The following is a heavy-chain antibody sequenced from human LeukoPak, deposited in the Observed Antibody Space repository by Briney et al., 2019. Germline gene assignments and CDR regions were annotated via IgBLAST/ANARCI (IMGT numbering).Heavy chain of an antibody. V-gene: IGHV3-11*01. J-gene: IGHJ4*02. CDR2: ISSSGSTI. D-gene: IGHD6-19*01. Sequence: PEGSLRLSCAASGFTFSDYYMSWIRQAPGKGLEWVSYISSSGSTIYYADSVKGRFTISRDNAKNSLYLQMNSLRAEDTAVYSCASARIAVGGPYVLWGQGTPVTVSS. CDR3: ASARIAVGGPYVL. CDR1: GFTFSDYY.